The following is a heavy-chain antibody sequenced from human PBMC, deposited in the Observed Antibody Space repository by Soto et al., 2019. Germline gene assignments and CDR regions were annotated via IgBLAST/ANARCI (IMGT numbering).Heavy chain of an antibody. V-gene: IGHV1-2*04. CDR1: GYTFTGYY. Sequence: ASVKVSCKASGYTFTGYYMHWVRQAPGQGLEWMGWINPNSGGTNYAQKFQGWVTMTRDTSISTAYMELSRLRSDDTAVYYCARGKMVLGAAADNKWFDPWGQGTLVTVSS. CDR2: INPNSGGT. CDR3: ARGKMVLGAAADNKWFDP. J-gene: IGHJ5*02. D-gene: IGHD6-13*01.